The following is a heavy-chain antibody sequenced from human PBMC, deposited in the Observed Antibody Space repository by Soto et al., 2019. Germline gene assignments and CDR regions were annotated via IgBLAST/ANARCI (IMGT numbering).Heavy chain of an antibody. Sequence: QVQLVQSGAEMKKPGSSVKVSCQSSGGTFNTYAMNWVRQAPGQGPEWMGDISPMFGAANYAPKFQGRVTITADESTGTSYMQLSSLTSEDTALYCCAREVQVRTPAFVYWGQGTLVTVSS. J-gene: IGHJ4*02. CDR3: AREVQVRTPAFVY. CDR1: GGTFNTYA. CDR2: ISPMFGAA. V-gene: IGHV1-69*19. D-gene: IGHD3-10*01.